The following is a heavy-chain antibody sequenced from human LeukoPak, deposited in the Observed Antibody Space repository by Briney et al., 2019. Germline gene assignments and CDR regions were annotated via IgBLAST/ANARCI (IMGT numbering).Heavy chain of an antibody. V-gene: IGHV3-7*01. Sequence: PGGSLRLSCAASGFTFSSYWMSWVRQAPGKGLEWVANIKQDGSEKYFVDSVKGRFTISRDNAKNSLYLQMNSLRAEDTAVYYCAREDSDWNYYSYMDVWGKGTTVTISS. CDR3: AREDSDWNYYSYMDV. CDR2: IKQDGSEK. J-gene: IGHJ6*03. CDR1: GFTFSSYW. D-gene: IGHD6-19*01.